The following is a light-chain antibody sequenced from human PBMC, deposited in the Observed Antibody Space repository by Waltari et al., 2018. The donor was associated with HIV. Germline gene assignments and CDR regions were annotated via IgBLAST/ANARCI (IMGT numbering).Light chain of an antibody. J-gene: IGLJ3*02. Sequence: QSALTQPASASGSPGQSITISCTGASSHVGRYNYVSWYQQYPGKAPKLIIYEVTYRPSGVSNRFSASKSGNTASLTISGLQAEDEADYYCSSYTSTSIWVFGGGTKLTVL. CDR2: EVT. V-gene: IGLV2-14*01. CDR3: SSYTSTSIWV. CDR1: SSHVGRYNY.